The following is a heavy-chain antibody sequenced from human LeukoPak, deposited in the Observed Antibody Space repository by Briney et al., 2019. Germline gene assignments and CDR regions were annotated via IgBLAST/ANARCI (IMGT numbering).Heavy chain of an antibody. CDR1: GGSVSSGTYY. V-gene: IGHV4-61*01. Sequence: PSETLSLTCTVSGGSVSSGTYYWSWIRQPPGKRLEWIGYIYYNGGTNYNPSLKSRVTISVDTSKNQFSLNLSSVTAADTAVYYCATIRGYCSGGRCYYDWYFDLWGRGTLVTVSS. CDR2: IYYNGGT. J-gene: IGHJ2*01. CDR3: ATIRGYCSGGRCYYDWYFDL. D-gene: IGHD2-15*01.